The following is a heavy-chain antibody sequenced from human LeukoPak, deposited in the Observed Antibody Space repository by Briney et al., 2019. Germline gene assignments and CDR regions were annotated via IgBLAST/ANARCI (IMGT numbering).Heavy chain of an antibody. Sequence: PGGSLRLSCVASGFTFSAYSLNWVRQAPGRGVEWVSSISTSGSYMYYADSLKGRFTISRDNAKDTLFLEMSSLRAEDTAMYYCARDRGGTGWFTFDYWGQGTLVTVSS. D-gene: IGHD6-19*01. J-gene: IGHJ4*02. CDR2: ISTSGSYM. V-gene: IGHV3-21*01. CDR3: ARDRGGTGWFTFDY. CDR1: GFTFSAYS.